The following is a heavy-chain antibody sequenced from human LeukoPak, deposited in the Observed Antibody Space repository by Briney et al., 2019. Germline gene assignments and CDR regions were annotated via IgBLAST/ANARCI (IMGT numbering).Heavy chain of an antibody. CDR2: IYHSGST. J-gene: IGHJ3*02. D-gene: IGHD3-22*01. V-gene: IGHV4-30-2*01. CDR1: GGSISSGGYS. Sequence: SSQTLSLTCAVSGGSISSGGYSWSWIRQPRGKGLEWIGYIYHSGSTYYNPSLKSRVTISVDRSKNQFSLKLSSVTAADTAVYYCARGEVRYYYDSSGYYPDAFDIWGQGTMVTVSS. CDR3: ARGEVRYYYDSSGYYPDAFDI.